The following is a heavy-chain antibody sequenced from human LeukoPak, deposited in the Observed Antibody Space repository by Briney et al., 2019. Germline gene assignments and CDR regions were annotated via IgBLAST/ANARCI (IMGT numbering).Heavy chain of an antibody. D-gene: IGHD4-23*01. V-gene: IGHV3-21*01. Sequence: GGSLRLSCAASGFTFTSDAMNWVRQAPGKGLEWVSSISSSSSYIYYADSVRGRFTISRDNAKNSLYLQMNSLRAEDTAVYYCARSGGDSHDAFDIWGQGTMVTVSS. CDR3: ARSGGDSHDAFDI. CDR2: ISSSSSYI. CDR1: GFTFTSDA. J-gene: IGHJ3*02.